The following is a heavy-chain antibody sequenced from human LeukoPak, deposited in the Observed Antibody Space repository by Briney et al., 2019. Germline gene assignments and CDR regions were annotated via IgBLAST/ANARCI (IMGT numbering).Heavy chain of an antibody. V-gene: IGHV4-59*08. CDR3: ARRDCSSTCCYEGENWFDP. Sequence: SETLSLTCTVSGGSISSYYWGWIRQPPGKGLEWIGYIYYSGSTNYNPSLKSRVTISVDTSKNQFSLKLSSVTAADTAVYYCARRDCSSTCCYEGENWFDPWGQGTLVTVSS. CDR2: IYYSGST. J-gene: IGHJ5*02. D-gene: IGHD2-2*01. CDR1: GGSISSYY.